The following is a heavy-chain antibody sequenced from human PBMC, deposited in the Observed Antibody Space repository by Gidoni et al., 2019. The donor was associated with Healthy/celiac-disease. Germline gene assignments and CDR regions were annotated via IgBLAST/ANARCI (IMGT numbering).Heavy chain of an antibody. CDR2: INPSGGST. CDR3: ARVAEGCSGGSCYSVFPRGWFDP. V-gene: IGHV1-46*03. J-gene: IGHJ5*02. CDR1: GYTFTSYY. Sequence: QVQLVQSGAEVKKPGASVKVSCKASGYTFTSYYMHWVRQAPGQGLEWMGLINPSGGSTSYAQKFQGRVTMTSDTSTSTVYMELSSLRSEDTAVYYCARVAEGCSGGSCYSVFPRGWFDPWGQGTLVTVSS. D-gene: IGHD2-15*01.